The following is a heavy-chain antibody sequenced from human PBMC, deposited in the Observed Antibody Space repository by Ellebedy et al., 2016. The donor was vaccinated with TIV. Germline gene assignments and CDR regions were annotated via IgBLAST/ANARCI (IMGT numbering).Heavy chain of an antibody. Sequence: PGGSLRLSCAASGFTFSTYSMSWVRQAPGKGLEWVSGITGGGESTYSADSVKGRFTISRDNSKNMLYLQMTSLRAEDTALYYCTKDLSDVVQNIFDFWGQGTLVTVSS. J-gene: IGHJ4*02. CDR2: ITGGGEST. V-gene: IGHV3-23*01. D-gene: IGHD2-15*01. CDR1: GFTFSTYS. CDR3: TKDLSDVVQNIFDF.